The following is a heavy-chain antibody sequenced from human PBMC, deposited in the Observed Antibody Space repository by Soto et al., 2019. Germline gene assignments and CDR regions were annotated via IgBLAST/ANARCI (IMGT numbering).Heavy chain of an antibody. D-gene: IGHD2-2*01. CDR2: IGNDPSYL. CDR3: AREGKYQNYDYYGMDV. J-gene: IGHJ6*02. CDR1: GFSFSRHS. V-gene: IGHV3-21*06. Sequence: GGSLRLSCEASGFSFSRHSMNWFRQAPGKGLEWVSSIGNDPSYLYYAGSVKGRFTISRDNAKNSLYLQMNSLRAKDTAVYYWAREGKYQNYDYYGMDVWGQGT.